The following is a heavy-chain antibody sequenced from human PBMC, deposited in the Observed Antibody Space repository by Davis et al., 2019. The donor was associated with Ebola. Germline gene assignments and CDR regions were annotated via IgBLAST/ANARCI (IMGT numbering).Heavy chain of an antibody. CDR3: ARDYGVGGSYSTYYYYYGMDV. J-gene: IGHJ6*04. D-gene: IGHD1-26*01. V-gene: IGHV3-21*01. Sequence: GALRLSCAASGFTFSSYSMNWVRQAPGTGLEWVSSISSSSSYIYYADSVKGRFTISRDNAKNSLYLQMNSLRAEDTAVYYCARDYGVGGSYSTYYYYYGMDVWGKGTTVTVSS. CDR1: GFTFSSYS. CDR2: ISSSSSYI.